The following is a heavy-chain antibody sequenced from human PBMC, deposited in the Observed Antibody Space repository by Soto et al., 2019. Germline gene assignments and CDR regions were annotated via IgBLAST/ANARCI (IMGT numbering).Heavy chain of an antibody. CDR2: IYSGGST. D-gene: IGHD7-27*01. CDR1: GFTVSSNY. Sequence: GGSLRLSCAASGFTVSSNYMSWVRQAPGKGLEWVSVIYSGGSTYYADSVKGRFTISRDNSKNTLYLQMNSLRAEDTAVYYCARDPVTGEDAFDIWGQGTMVTVSS. J-gene: IGHJ3*02. CDR3: ARDPVTGEDAFDI. V-gene: IGHV3-53*01.